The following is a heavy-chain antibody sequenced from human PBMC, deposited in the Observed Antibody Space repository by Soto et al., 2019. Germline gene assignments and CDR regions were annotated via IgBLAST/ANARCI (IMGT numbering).Heavy chain of an antibody. CDR3: ARDPGAASFDF. J-gene: IGHJ4*02. CDR2: INTSNDNT. CDR1: GYTFTNYG. Sequence: QVHLVQSGAEVKKPGASVKVSCKASGYTFTNYGISWVRQAPGEGLEWVGWINTSNDNTLYAQKLQGRLTLTTDTSTSTAYMDLTTLRSDDTAVYFCARDPGAASFDFWAQGTLVTVSS. D-gene: IGHD2-15*01. V-gene: IGHV1-18*01.